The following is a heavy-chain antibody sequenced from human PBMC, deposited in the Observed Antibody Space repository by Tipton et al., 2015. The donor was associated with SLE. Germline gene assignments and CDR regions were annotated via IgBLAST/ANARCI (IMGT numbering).Heavy chain of an antibody. V-gene: IGHV4-38-2*02. CDR3: ARVGGGYYYYYMDV. Sequence: TLSLTCTVPGYSISSGFYWGWIRQPPGKGLEWIGNIYHSGSTFYNPSLKSRVTISVDTSKDQFSLKLSSVTAADTAVYYCARVGGGYYYYYMDVWGKGTTVTVSS. CDR2: IYHSGST. J-gene: IGHJ6*03. D-gene: IGHD3-16*01. CDR1: GYSISSGFY.